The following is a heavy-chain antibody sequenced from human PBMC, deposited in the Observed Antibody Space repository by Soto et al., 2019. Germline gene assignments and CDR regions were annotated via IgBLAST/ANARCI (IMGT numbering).Heavy chain of an antibody. V-gene: IGHV3-30*18. CDR1: GFTFSSYG. CDR3: AKDTYYHDMSGYYIFDD. Sequence: QVQLVESGGGVVQPGRALRLSCAVSGFTFSSYGMHWVRQAPGKGLEWVAHISYDGSNEHYVDSVKGRFTISRDNSKNTLYLQINSLIAEDTAVYYCAKDTYYHDMSGYYIFDDWGQGTLVTVSS. D-gene: IGHD3-22*01. J-gene: IGHJ4*02. CDR2: ISYDGSNE.